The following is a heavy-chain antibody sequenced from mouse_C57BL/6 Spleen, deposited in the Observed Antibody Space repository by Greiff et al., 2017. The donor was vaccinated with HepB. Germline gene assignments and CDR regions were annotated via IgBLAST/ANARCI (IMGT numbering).Heavy chain of an antibody. CDR3: TRSYLYGRNWYFDV. D-gene: IGHD1-1*01. Sequence: EVQLQQSGAELVRPGASVKLSCTASGFNIKDYYMHWVKQRPEQGLEWIGRIDPEDGDTEYAPKFQGKATMTADTSSNTAYLQLSSLTSEDTAVYYCTRSYLYGRNWYFDVWGTGTTVTVSS. CDR1: GFNIKDYY. CDR2: IDPEDGDT. V-gene: IGHV14-1*01. J-gene: IGHJ1*03.